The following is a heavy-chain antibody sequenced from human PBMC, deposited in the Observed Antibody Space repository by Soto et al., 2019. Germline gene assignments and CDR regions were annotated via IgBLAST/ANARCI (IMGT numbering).Heavy chain of an antibody. D-gene: IGHD1-26*01. CDR2: ISAYNGNT. V-gene: IGHV1-18*01. CDR1: GYTFTSYG. CDR3: ATRSSLRPFDI. J-gene: IGHJ3*02. Sequence: ASVKVSCKASGYTFTSYGISWVRQAPGQGLEWMGWISAYNGNTNYAQKLQGRVTISRDNAKNTLYLQMNSLRAEDTAVYYCATRSSLRPFDIWGQGTMVTVSS.